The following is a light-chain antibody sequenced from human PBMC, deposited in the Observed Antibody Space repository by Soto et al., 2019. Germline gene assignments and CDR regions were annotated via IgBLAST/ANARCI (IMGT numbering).Light chain of an antibody. CDR3: QQYNSYSRKT. Sequence: DIQMTQSPSTLSASVGDRVTITCRASQSISSWLAWYQQKPGKAPKLLIYKASSLLSGVPSRFSGSGSGTEFPLTISSLQPDDFATYYCQQYNSYSRKTFGQGTKVEVK. CDR1: QSISSW. V-gene: IGKV1-5*03. CDR2: KAS. J-gene: IGKJ1*01.